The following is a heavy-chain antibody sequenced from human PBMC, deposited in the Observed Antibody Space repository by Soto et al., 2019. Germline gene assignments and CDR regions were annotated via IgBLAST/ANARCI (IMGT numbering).Heavy chain of an antibody. CDR2: ISSSSRTI. V-gene: IGHV3-48*01. Sequence: GGSLRLSCAASGFTFSSYSMNWVRQAPGKGLEWVSYISSSSRTIYYADSVKGRFTISRDNAKNSLYLQVNSLRAEDTAVYYCARAGPYYDFWSGFSESLEGSGMDVWGQGTTVTVSS. CDR1: GFTFSSYS. J-gene: IGHJ6*02. D-gene: IGHD3-3*01. CDR3: ARAGPYYDFWSGFSESLEGSGMDV.